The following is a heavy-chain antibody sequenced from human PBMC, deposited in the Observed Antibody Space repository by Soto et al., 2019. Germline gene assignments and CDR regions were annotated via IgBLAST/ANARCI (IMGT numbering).Heavy chain of an antibody. V-gene: IGHV1-8*01. CDR2: MNPNSGNT. Sequence: QVQLVQSGAEVKKPGASVKVSCKASGYTFTSYDINWVRQATGQGLEWMGWMNPNSGNTGFAQKFQGRVTMTRNTSISTAYMELSSLRSEDTAVYYCARSVEWLASFDYWGQGTLVTVSS. CDR3: ARSVEWLASFDY. D-gene: IGHD6-19*01. CDR1: GYTFTSYD. J-gene: IGHJ4*02.